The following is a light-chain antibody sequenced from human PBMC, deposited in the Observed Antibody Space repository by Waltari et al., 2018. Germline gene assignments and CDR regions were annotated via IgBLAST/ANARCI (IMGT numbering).Light chain of an antibody. CDR1: QGIRSG. CDR2: DAS. J-gene: IGKJ2*01. Sequence: AIQLTQSPSSLSASIGDRVTISCRASQGIRSGLAWYQQKPGQPPKLLIYDASTLDSGVPSRFSGSGYGTDFTLTISSLQPEDFATYYCQQSYSTPYTFGQGTKLEIK. CDR3: QQSYSTPYT. V-gene: IGKV1-13*02.